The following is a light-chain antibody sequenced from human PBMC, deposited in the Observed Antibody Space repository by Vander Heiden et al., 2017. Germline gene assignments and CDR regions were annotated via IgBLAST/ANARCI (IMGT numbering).Light chain of an antibody. CDR1: QSISSW. CDR3: QQYNSYST. Sequence: DIQMTQSPSTLSASVGDRVTITCRASQSISSWLAWYQQKPGKAPKLLIYDASSLESGVPSRFSGSGSGTEFTLTISSLQPDDFATYYCQQYNSYSTFGSGTKVDIK. J-gene: IGKJ3*01. CDR2: DAS. V-gene: IGKV1-5*01.